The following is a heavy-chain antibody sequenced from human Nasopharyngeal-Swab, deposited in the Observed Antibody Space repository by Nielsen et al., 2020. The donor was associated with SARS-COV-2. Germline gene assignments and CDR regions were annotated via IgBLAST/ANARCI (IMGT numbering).Heavy chain of an antibody. CDR1: AVSVTSGYVF. V-gene: IGHV4-61*02. CDR2: SFVRDNSP. CDR3: ARELPGTYSSFDY. Sequence: SETLSLTCSVSAVSVTSGYVFWSWIRQPAVKALEYIGRSFVRDNSPEFNPSLKSRGPISIDTSKNQFSLTLTSVTAADTAIYFCARELPGTYSSFDYWGQGILVTVSS. J-gene: IGHJ4*02. D-gene: IGHD1-26*01.